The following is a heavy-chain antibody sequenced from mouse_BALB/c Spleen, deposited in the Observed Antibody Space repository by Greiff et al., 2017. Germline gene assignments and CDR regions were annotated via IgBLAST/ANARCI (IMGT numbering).Heavy chain of an antibody. D-gene: IGHD2-12*01. Sequence: EVQLQESGPGLVKPSQSLSLTCSVTGYSITSGYYWNWIRQFPGNKLEWMGYISYDGSNNYNPSLKNRISITRDTSKNQFFLKLNSVTTEDTATYYCAREGGDTTTGFDYWGQGTTLTVSS. V-gene: IGHV3-6*02. CDR3: AREGGDTTTGFDY. CDR2: ISYDGSN. CDR1: GYSITSGYY. J-gene: IGHJ2*01.